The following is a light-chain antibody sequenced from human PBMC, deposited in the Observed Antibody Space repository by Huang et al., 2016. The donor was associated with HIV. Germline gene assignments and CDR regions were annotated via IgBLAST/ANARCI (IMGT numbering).Light chain of an antibody. CDR2: LGS. J-gene: IGKJ2*01. V-gene: IGKV2-28*01. CDR3: MQALQTPYT. CDR1: ESLLHSNGYKY. Sequence: DIVMTQSPLSLPVTPGEPASIFCMSSESLLHSNGYKYVDWYLQKPGQAQQRLIYLGSNRASGVPDRFSGSGSGTDFTLKISRVEAEDVGVYYCMQALQTPYTFGQGTNLEIK.